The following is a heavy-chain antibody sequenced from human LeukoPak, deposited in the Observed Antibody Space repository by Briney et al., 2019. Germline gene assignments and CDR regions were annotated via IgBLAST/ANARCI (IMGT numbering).Heavy chain of an antibody. Sequence: SETLSLTCTVSGGSISSSSYYWGWIRQPPGKGLEWIGSIYYSGSTYYNPSLKSRVTISVDTSKNQFSLKLSSVTAAVTAVYYCARQKVDYGSGSQAIDYWGQGTLVTVSS. CDR3: ARQKVDYGSGSQAIDY. D-gene: IGHD3-10*01. J-gene: IGHJ4*02. CDR2: IYYSGST. CDR1: GGSISSSSYY. V-gene: IGHV4-39*01.